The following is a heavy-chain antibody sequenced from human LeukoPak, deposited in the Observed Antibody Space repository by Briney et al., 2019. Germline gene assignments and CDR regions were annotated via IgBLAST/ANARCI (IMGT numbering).Heavy chain of an antibody. CDR3: ARVLSAFYGMDV. CDR2: IHPGDSDT. Sequence: GESLKISCEGSGYIFTTYWIALVRQMPGKGLEWMGIIHPGDSDTRYSPSFQGQVTISADKSISTAYLQWSSLKASDTAMYYCARVLSAFYGMDVWGQGTTVTVSS. CDR1: GYIFTTYW. V-gene: IGHV5-51*01. J-gene: IGHJ6*02. D-gene: IGHD3-16*01.